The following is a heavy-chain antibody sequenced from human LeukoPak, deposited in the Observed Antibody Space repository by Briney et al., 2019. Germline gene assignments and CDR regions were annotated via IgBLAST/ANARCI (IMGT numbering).Heavy chain of an antibody. CDR2: INHSGST. CDR1: GGSFSGYY. CDR3: ARAHPFSSSWYSWTYYYYYGMDV. J-gene: IGHJ6*02. D-gene: IGHD6-13*01. V-gene: IGHV4-34*01. Sequence: PSETLSLTCAVYGGSFSGYYWSWIRQPPGKGLEWIGEINHSGSTNYNPSLMSRVTIPVDTSKNQFSLKLSSVTAADTAVYYCARAHPFSSSWYSWTYYYYYGMDVWGQGTTVTVSS.